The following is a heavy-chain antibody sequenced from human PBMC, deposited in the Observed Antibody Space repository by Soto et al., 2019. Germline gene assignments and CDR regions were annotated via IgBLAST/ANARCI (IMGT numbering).Heavy chain of an antibody. CDR3: AMISGAFDY. CDR1: GGSISSNYY. J-gene: IGHJ4*02. Sequence: QVQLQESGPGLVRPSGTLSLTCGVSGGSISSNYYWSWVRQPPGKGLDWLGEINHSGNTNYNPSLKSRITISVDNSKNQFSLRLSSVTAADTAVYYCAMISGAFDYWGQGTLVTVSS. V-gene: IGHV4-4*02. CDR2: INHSGNT. D-gene: IGHD1-26*01.